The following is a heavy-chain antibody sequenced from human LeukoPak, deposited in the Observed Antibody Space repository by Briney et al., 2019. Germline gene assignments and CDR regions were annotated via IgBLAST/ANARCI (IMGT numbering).Heavy chain of an antibody. D-gene: IGHD1-26*01. J-gene: IGHJ3*02. CDR3: PKDINRGFEWELLSYAFDI. Sequence: GGSLRLSCAASGFTFSSYGMHWVRQAPGKGLELVSGISWNSGSIGYADSVKGRFTISRDNAKNSLYLQMNSLGAEDMALYYCPKDINRGFEWELLSYAFDIWGQGTMVTVSS. CDR1: GFTFSSYG. CDR2: ISWNSGSI. V-gene: IGHV3-9*03.